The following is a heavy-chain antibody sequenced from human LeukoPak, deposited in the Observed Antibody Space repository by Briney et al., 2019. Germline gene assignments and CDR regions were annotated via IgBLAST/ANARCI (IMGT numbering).Heavy chain of an antibody. CDR2: IYHSGST. CDR3: AREAKVRGVSSGMDV. CDR1: GGSISSSNW. Sequence: PSGTLFLTCAVSGGSISSSNWWSWVRQPPGKGLEWIGEIYHSGSTNYNPSLKSRVTISVDKSKNQFSLKLSSVTAADTAVYYCAREAKVRGVSSGMDVWGQGTTVTVSS. J-gene: IGHJ6*02. V-gene: IGHV4-4*02. D-gene: IGHD3-10*01.